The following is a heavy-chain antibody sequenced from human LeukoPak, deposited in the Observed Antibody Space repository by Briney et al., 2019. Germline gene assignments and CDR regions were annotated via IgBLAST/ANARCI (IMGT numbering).Heavy chain of an antibody. Sequence: SETLSLTCTVSGGSISSYYWSWIRQPPGKGLEWIGYIYYSGSTNYNPSLKSRVTISVDTSKNQFSLKLSSVTAADTAVYYCARGRYSSSWDPLYYFDYWGQGTLVTVSS. CDR3: ARGRYSSSWDPLYYFDY. D-gene: IGHD6-13*01. CDR1: GGSISSYY. CDR2: IYYSGST. V-gene: IGHV4-59*01. J-gene: IGHJ4*02.